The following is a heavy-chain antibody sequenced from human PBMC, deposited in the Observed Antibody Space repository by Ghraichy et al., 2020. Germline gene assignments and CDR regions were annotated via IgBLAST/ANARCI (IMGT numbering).Heavy chain of an antibody. J-gene: IGHJ3*02. D-gene: IGHD4-17*01. Sequence: ESLNISCAVYGGSFSGYYWSWIRQPPGKGLEWIGEINHSGSTNYNPSLKSRVTISVDTSKNQFSLKLSSVTAADTAVYYCARGPRLYGVPRQDAFDIWGQGTMVTVSS. V-gene: IGHV4-34*01. CDR3: ARGPRLYGVPRQDAFDI. CDR1: GGSFSGYY. CDR2: INHSGST.